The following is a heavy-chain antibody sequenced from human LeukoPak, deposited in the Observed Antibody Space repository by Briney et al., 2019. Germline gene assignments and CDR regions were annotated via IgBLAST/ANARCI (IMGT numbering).Heavy chain of an antibody. CDR2: ISGRDNTI. Sequence: GGSLSLSCAASGFTFSSYEMNWVRQAPGKGLEWVSYISGRDNTIYYADSVKGRFTISGDNAKNSLFLQMNSLRAEDTAIYYCARGLSGSSRPVWGQGTLVSVSS. CDR3: ARGLSGSSRPV. CDR1: GFTFSSYE. J-gene: IGHJ4*02. D-gene: IGHD1-26*01. V-gene: IGHV3-48*03.